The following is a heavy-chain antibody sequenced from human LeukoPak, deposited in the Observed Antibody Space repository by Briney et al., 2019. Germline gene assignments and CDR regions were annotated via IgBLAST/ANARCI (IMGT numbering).Heavy chain of an antibody. Sequence: GGSLRLSCAAPGFTFSSYTMNWVRQAPGKGLEWVSYITSSSSIISYADSVKGRFTISRDNARNSLYLQMNSLRDEDTAVYYCARYSYGSFDYWGQGTLVTVSS. CDR3: ARYSYGSFDY. J-gene: IGHJ4*02. D-gene: IGHD5-18*01. CDR1: GFTFSSYT. V-gene: IGHV3-48*02. CDR2: ITSSSSII.